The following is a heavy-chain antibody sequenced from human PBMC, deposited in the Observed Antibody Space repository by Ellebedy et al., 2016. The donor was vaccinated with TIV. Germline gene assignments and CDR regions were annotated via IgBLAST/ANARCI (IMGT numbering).Heavy chain of an antibody. Sequence: GESLKISXAASGFTFSSYGMHWVRQAPGKGLEWVAFIWYDGSNKYYADSVKGRFTISRDNSKNTLYLQMNSLRAEDTAVYYCARGGQYYDFWSGYPRGYYYYGMDVWGQGTTVTVSS. J-gene: IGHJ6*02. V-gene: IGHV3-33*01. CDR3: ARGGQYYDFWSGYPRGYYYYGMDV. D-gene: IGHD3-3*01. CDR2: IWYDGSNK. CDR1: GFTFSSYG.